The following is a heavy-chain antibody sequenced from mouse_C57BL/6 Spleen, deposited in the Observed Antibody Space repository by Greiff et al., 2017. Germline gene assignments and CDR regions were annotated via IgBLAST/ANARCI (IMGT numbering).Heavy chain of an antibody. CDR1: GYTFTSYA. CDR2: FYPRDGST. J-gene: IGHJ1*03. Sequence: VQLQQSGPELVKPGASVKLSCKASGYTFTSYAINWVKQRPGQGLEWIGWFYPRDGSTKYNEKFKGKDTLTVDTSSSTAYMELHSLASEDSAVYFGARGEFTGDFDVWGTGTTVTVSS. CDR3: ARGEFTGDFDV. V-gene: IGHV1-85*01.